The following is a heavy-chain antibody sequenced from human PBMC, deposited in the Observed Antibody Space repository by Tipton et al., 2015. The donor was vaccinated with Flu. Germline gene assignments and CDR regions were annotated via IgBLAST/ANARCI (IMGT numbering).Heavy chain of an antibody. V-gene: IGHV4-59*01. J-gene: IGHJ4*02. D-gene: IGHD2-15*01. CDR3: AEGYSSGGSCYVSY. CDR2: IYYSGST. Sequence: TLSLTCTVSGGSISSDYWSWIRQPPGKGLEWIGYIYYSGSTNYNPSLKRRVTISVDTSKNQFSLKQSSVTAADAAVYYCAEGYSSGGSCYVSYWGQGTLVTVSS. CDR1: GGSISSDY.